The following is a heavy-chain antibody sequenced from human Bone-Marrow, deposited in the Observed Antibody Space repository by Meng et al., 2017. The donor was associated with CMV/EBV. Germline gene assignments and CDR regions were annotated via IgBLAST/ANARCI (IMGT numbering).Heavy chain of an antibody. V-gene: IGHV4-59*01. CDR3: ARDTAYYYGSGSYSP. CDR1: GGSISSYY. D-gene: IGHD3-10*01. Sequence: SEPLSLTCTVSGGSISSYYWSWIRQPPGKGLEWIGYIYYSGSTNYNPSLKSRVTISVDTSKNQFSLKLSSVTAADTAVYYCARDTAYYYGSGSYSPWGQGTLVTVSS. J-gene: IGHJ5*02. CDR2: IYYSGST.